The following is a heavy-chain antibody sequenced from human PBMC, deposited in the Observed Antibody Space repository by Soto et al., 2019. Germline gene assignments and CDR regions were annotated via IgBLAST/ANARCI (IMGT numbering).Heavy chain of an antibody. CDR3: ANHHGYSLEY. Sequence: QTLSLTCVISGDSVSIYSGAWNWIRQSPSRGLEWLGRTYYRSKWYYDYAESVKSRIIISVDTSKNQFSLQLNSVTPEDAAVYYCANHHGYSLEYWCQGTQVSVSS. V-gene: IGHV6-1*01. CDR1: GDSVSIYSGA. J-gene: IGHJ4*02. CDR2: TYYRSKWYY. D-gene: IGHD5-12*01.